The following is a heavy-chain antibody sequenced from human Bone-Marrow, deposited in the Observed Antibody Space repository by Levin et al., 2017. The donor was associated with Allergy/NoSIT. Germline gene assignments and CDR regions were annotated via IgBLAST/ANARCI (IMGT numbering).Heavy chain of an antibody. CDR3: AKVQEASNSAFDI. Sequence: SQTLSLTCTVSGASIGSDSLYWSWVRQPPGGGLEWIGYVYYTGFTNYNPSLETRVTLSVVPSKNQFSLELRSVTAAETAVYYCAKVQEASNSAFDIWGQGTMVTVSS. CDR1: GASIGSDSLY. D-gene: IGHD4-11*01. V-gene: IGHV4-61*01. J-gene: IGHJ3*02. CDR2: VYYTGFT.